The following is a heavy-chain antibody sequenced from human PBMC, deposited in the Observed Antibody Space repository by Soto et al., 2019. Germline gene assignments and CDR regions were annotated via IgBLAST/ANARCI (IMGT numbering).Heavy chain of an antibody. D-gene: IGHD3-10*01. Sequence: PGWSLRLACASSVFTFITYTMNWVRQAPGKGLEWISSISSGSSYIYYAGSVKGRFTISRDNAKNSLFLQMNSLRADDTAVYYCARDILSGGAYPDSWGQGTKVNVS. CDR2: ISSGSSYI. CDR3: ARDILSGGAYPDS. CDR1: VFTFITYT. J-gene: IGHJ5*01. V-gene: IGHV3-21*01.